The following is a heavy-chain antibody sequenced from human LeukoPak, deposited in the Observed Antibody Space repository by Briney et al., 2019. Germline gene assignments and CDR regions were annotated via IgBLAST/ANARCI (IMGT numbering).Heavy chain of an antibody. CDR1: GFTFSNYW. Sequence: PGGSLRLSCAASGFTFSNYWMTWVRQAPGKGLEWVANIDQDGSEKNYVDSVKGRFTISRDNAKNSVYLQMNSPRDDDTAVYYCAIMTTYYDSSGYYPFQHWGQGTLVTVSS. CDR3: AIMTTYYDSSGYYPFQH. D-gene: IGHD3-22*01. J-gene: IGHJ1*01. V-gene: IGHV3-7*01. CDR2: IDQDGSEK.